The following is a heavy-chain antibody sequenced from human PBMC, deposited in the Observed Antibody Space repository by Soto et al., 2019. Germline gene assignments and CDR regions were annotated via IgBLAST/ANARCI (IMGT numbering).Heavy chain of an antibody. V-gene: IGHV3-23*01. D-gene: IGHD1-26*01. CDR1: GFTFSSYA. CDR2: ISGSGGST. J-gene: IGHJ6*02. CDR3: AKWVSGRYSNHCYGIDV. Sequence: PGGSLRLSCTASGFTFSSYAMSWVRQAPGKGLEWVSAISGSGGSTYYADSVKGRFTISRDNSKNTLYLQMNSLRAEDTAVYYCAKWVSGRYSNHCYGIDVWGQGTTVTVSS.